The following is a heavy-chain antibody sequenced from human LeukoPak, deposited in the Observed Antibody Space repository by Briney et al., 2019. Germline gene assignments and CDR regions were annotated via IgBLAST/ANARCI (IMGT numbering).Heavy chain of an antibody. CDR3: ARDKQSERYFDWAPFDY. D-gene: IGHD3-9*01. V-gene: IGHV1-69*13. CDR2: IIPIFCTA. Sequence: SVKVSCKASGGTFSSYAISWVRQAPGQGLEWMGGIIPIFCTANYARKVQGRVTITADESTSKDYLELSSLRYEDTAVYYCARDKQSERYFDWAPFDYWGQGPLVPVSS. CDR1: GGTFSSYA. J-gene: IGHJ4*02.